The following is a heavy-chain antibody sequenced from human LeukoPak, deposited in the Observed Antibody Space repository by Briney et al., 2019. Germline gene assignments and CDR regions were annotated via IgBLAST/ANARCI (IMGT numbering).Heavy chain of an antibody. J-gene: IGHJ4*02. CDR3: ARGLTRSEY. V-gene: IGHV3-7*01. D-gene: IGHD1-14*01. CDR1: GFTFSNYW. Sequence: PGGSLRLSCAASGFTFSNYWMIWVRQAPGKGLEWVANIKEDGSEESYVDSVKGRFTISRDNAKKSLYLQMNSLRAEDTAVYYCARGLTRSEYWGQGTLVTVSS. CDR2: IKEDGSEE.